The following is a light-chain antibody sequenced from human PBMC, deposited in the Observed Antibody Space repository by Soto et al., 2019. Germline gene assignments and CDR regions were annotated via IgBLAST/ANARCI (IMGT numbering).Light chain of an antibody. J-gene: IGKJ1*01. CDR2: TTS. CDR1: QSISNF. Sequence: DIQMTQSPSSLSASVGDRVTISCRASQSISNFLSWYQQKSGKAPKLLIHTTSSLQSGVPSRFSASGTGTDFTLTISSLQPEDFATYYCLQYNTYWTFGQGTKVDNK. V-gene: IGKV1-39*01. CDR3: LQYNTYWT.